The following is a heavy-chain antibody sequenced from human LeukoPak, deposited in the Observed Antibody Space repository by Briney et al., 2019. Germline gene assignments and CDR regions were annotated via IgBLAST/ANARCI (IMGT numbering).Heavy chain of an antibody. D-gene: IGHD4-23*01. CDR3: AREYGGNPRAHAFDI. CDR2: INPSGGST. Sequence: ASVKVSCKASGYTFTSYYMHWVRQAPGQGLEWMGIINPSGGSTSYAQKFQGRVTMTRDMSTSTVYMELSSLRSEDTAVYYCAREYGGNPRAHAFDIWGQGTMVTVSS. J-gene: IGHJ3*02. CDR1: GYTFTSYY. V-gene: IGHV1-46*01.